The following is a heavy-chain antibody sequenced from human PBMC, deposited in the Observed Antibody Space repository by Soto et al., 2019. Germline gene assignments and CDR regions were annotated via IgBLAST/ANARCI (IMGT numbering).Heavy chain of an antibody. CDR1: GFTFSSYA. V-gene: IGHV3-23*01. CDR2: ISGSGGST. Sequence: EVQLLESGGGLVQPGGSLRLSCAASGFTFSSYAMSWVRQAPGKGLEWVSAISGSGGSTYYADSVKGRFTISRDNSKNTLYLQMNSLRAEDTAVYYCAKANSPALSGSYGQDFDYWGQGTLVTVSS. J-gene: IGHJ4*02. D-gene: IGHD1-26*01. CDR3: AKANSPALSGSYGQDFDY.